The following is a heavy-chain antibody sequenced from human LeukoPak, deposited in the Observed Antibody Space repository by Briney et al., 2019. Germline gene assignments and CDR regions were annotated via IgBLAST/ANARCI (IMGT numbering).Heavy chain of an antibody. Sequence: SETLSLTCTVSGGSISSSSSYWGWIRQPPGKGLEWIGSIYYSGSTYYNPSLKSRVTISVDTSKKQFSLNLNSVTAADTAVYYCARRRRWLQSRDTPFDYWGQGTLVTVSS. D-gene: IGHD5-24*01. V-gene: IGHV4-39*01. CDR3: ARRRRWLQSRDTPFDY. J-gene: IGHJ4*02. CDR1: GGSISSSSSY. CDR2: IYYSGST.